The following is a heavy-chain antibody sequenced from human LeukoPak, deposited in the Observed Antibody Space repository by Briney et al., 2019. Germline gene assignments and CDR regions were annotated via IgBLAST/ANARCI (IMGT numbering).Heavy chain of an antibody. V-gene: IGHV4-61*02. CDR2: ISSAGRT. CDR3: AKGAGPPWFDP. Sequence: SETLSLTCTVSGASISSDTYFWSWIRQPAGKGLEWIGRISSAGRTDYNPSLTSRVTISIDTSKNQLSMQLNSVTAADTAVYYCAKGAGPPWFDPWGQGTLVTVSS. D-gene: IGHD6-19*01. CDR1: GASISSDTYF. J-gene: IGHJ5*02.